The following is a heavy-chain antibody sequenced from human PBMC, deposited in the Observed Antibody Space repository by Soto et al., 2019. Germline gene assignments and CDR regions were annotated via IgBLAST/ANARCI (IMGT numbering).Heavy chain of an antibody. J-gene: IGHJ4*02. CDR2: INPNSGGT. CDR3: AREYDDSSGYSSAPFDY. CDR1: GYTFTGYY. V-gene: IGHV1-2*04. Sequence: GASVKVSCKASGYTFTGYYMHWVRQAPGQGLEWMGWINPNSGGTNYAQKFQGWVTMTRDTSISTAYMELSRLRSDDTAVYYCAREYDDSSGYSSAPFDYWGLGTLVTVSS. D-gene: IGHD3-22*01.